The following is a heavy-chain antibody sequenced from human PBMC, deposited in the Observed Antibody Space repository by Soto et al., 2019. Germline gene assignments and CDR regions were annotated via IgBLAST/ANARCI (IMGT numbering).Heavy chain of an antibody. CDR1: GFTFSSYG. V-gene: IGHV3-30*18. D-gene: IGHD2-8*01. CDR3: AKDLIGYCTNCVCVTGHDY. CDR2: ISYDGSNK. J-gene: IGHJ4*02. Sequence: QVQLVESGGGVVQPGRSLRLSCAASGFTFSSYGMHWVRQAPGKGLEWVAVISYDGSNKYYEDSVKGRFTISRDNSKNTLYLQMNSLRAEDTAVYYCAKDLIGYCTNCVCVTGHDYWGQGTLVTVSS.